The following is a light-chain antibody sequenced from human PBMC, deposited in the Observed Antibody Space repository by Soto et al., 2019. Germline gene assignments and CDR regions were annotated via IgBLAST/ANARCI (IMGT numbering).Light chain of an antibody. Sequence: ILMTQSPATLSVSPGQRATLSCRASQSVNNNLAWYQQKPGQPPRLLIYDASTRATGIPARFSGSGSGTEFTLTISGLQSADFAVYYCQQYNNWPPWTFGQGTKVEI. J-gene: IGKJ1*01. V-gene: IGKV3-15*01. CDR1: QSVNNN. CDR3: QQYNNWPPWT. CDR2: DAS.